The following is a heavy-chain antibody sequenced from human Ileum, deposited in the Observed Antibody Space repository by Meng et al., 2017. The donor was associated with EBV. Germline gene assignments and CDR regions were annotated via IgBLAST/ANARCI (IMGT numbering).Heavy chain of an antibody. CDR2: IFFNGNA. D-gene: IGHD4-23*01. CDR3: ASDNSDFGVSEGLA. CDR1: GGSVSMDNFV. Sequence: QGQGVRCVNRADTRVRLVSGAGGSVSMDNFVLTWRRKRPWKVLEWIWYIFFNGNAYYNHSCERRVTLSVDTSKNKFYLELSSVTAADTDIYYCASDNSDFGVSEGLAWGQGTLVTVSS. J-gene: IGHJ5*02. V-gene: IGHV4-61*01.